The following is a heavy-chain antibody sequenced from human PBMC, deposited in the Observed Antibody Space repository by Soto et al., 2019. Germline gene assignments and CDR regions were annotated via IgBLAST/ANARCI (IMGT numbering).Heavy chain of an antibody. Sequence: GKGLEWVGRIRNKANSYATEYAASVKGRFTISRDDSKNSLYLQMNSLRTEDTAVYYCAIVHLVAGAADPRGGFALWRQGTLVTVSS. V-gene: IGHV3-72*01. J-gene: IGHJ4*02. CDR2: IRNKANSYAT. CDR3: AIVHLVAGAADPRGGFAL. D-gene: IGHD2-2*01.